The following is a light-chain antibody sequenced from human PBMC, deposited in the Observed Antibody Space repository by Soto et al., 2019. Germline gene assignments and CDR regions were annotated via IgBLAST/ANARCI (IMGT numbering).Light chain of an antibody. CDR2: KAS. CDR1: QSISTW. J-gene: IGKJ4*01. Sequence: DVQRTNAHPTLRPSVKNRVTSTCRANQSISTWLAWYQQKPGKAPNLLIYKASRLETGVPSRFSGSGSGTEFTLTISFLQPADFATYYRQQYNSYSPLTFGGG. V-gene: IGKV1-5*03. CDR3: QQYNSYSPLT.